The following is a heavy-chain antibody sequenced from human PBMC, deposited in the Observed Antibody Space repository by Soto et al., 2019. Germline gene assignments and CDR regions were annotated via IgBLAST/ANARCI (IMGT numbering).Heavy chain of an antibody. D-gene: IGHD6-19*01. CDR1: GDSVSSNSAA. V-gene: IGHV6-1*01. J-gene: IGHJ4*02. CDR3: ARVSEQWMYSAYDY. Sequence: TCAISGDSVSSNSAAWNWIRQSPSRGLEWLGRTYYRSKWYNDYAVSVKSRITINPDTSKNQFSLQLNSVTPEDTAVYYCARVSEQWMYSAYDYWGQGTLVTVSS. CDR2: TYYRSKWYN.